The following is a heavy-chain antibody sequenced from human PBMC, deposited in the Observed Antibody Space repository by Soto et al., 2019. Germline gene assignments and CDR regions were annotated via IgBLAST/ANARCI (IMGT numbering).Heavy chain of an antibody. CDR3: AHRQPYDSSGYPVNFDF. V-gene: IGHV2-5*02. J-gene: IGHJ4*02. Sequence: QITLKESGPTLVKPTQTLTLTCTFSGFSLSTSGVGVGWIRQPPGKALEWLALIYWDDDKRSSPSLKSRLTITKDTSKKQLVLTMTNMDPVDTATYYCAHRQPYDSSGYPVNFDFWGQGTLVTVSS. D-gene: IGHD3-22*01. CDR1: GFSLSTSGVG. CDR2: IYWDDDK.